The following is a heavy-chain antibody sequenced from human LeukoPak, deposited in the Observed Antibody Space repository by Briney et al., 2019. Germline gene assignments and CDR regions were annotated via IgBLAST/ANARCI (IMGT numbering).Heavy chain of an antibody. J-gene: IGHJ4*02. CDR1: GFTFDDYA. CDR2: ISWNSGSI. D-gene: IGHD6-13*01. V-gene: IGHV3-9*01. Sequence: HPGGSLRLSCAASGFTFDDYAMHWVRQAPGKGLEWVSGISWNSGSIGYADSVKGRFTISRDNAKNSLYLQMNSLRAEDTALYYCAKDTSDSSSWLFFDYWGQGTLVTVSS. CDR3: AKDTSDSSSWLFFDY.